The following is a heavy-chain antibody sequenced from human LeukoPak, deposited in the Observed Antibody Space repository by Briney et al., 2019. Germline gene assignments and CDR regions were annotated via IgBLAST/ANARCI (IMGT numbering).Heavy chain of an antibody. CDR3: AREGIDFWSGYYIGY. Sequence: GGSLRLSCAASGLTFRNYWMSWVRQAPGTGLEWVANIKQDGSDRNYVDSVKGRFTISRDNAKNSLYLQMNSLRAEDTAVYYCAREGIDFWSGYYIGYWGQGTLVTVSS. J-gene: IGHJ4*02. D-gene: IGHD3-3*01. V-gene: IGHV3-7*03. CDR1: GLTFRNYW. CDR2: IKQDGSDR.